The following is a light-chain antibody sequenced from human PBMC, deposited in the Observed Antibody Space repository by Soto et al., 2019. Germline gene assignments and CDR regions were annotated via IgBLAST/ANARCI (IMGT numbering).Light chain of an antibody. Sequence: ETVMTQSPVTLSVSPGDTATLSCRASQRVSNHFAWYQQKPGQAPRLLIYAASTRAAGVPVRFSGSGSETEFTLTIRSLQSEDFAVYYCQQYNNWPWTFGQGTKGDIK. CDR3: QQYNNWPWT. CDR1: QRVSNH. J-gene: IGKJ1*01. V-gene: IGKV3-15*01. CDR2: AAS.